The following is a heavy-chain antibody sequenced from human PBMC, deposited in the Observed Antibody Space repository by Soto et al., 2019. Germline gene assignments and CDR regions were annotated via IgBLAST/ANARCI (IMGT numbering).Heavy chain of an antibody. J-gene: IGHJ5*02. CDR2: IYYSGST. Sequence: SETLSLTCTVSGCSISSSSYYWGWIRQPPGKGLEWIGSIYYSGSTYYNPSLKSRVTISVDTSKNQFSLKLSSVTAADTAVYYCARHSQVTNRVAFPFDPWGQGTLVTVSS. CDR1: GCSISSSSYY. CDR3: ARHSQVTNRVAFPFDP. D-gene: IGHD3-3*02. V-gene: IGHV4-39*01.